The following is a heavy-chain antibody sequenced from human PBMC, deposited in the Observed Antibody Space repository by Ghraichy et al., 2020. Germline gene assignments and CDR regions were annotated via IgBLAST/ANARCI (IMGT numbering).Heavy chain of an antibody. D-gene: IGHD6-13*01. CDR3: ARPSSSWQGVDAFDI. V-gene: IGHV3-11*06. CDR2: ISSSSYT. CDR1: GFTFSDYY. Sequence: GESLNISCAASGFTFSDYYMSWIRQAPGKGLEWVSYISSSSYTNYADSVKGRFTISRDNAKNSLYLQMNSLRAEDTAVYYCARPSSSWQGVDAFDIWGQGTMVTVSS. J-gene: IGHJ3*02.